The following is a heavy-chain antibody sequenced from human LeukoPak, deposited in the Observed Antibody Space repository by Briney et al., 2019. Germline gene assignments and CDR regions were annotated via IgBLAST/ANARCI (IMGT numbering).Heavy chain of an antibody. V-gene: IGHV3-43D*03. CDR3: AKSTTQAYYYMDV. CDR1: GFSFSSYG. J-gene: IGHJ6*03. Sequence: GGSLRLSCAASGFSFSSYGMHWVRQAPGKGLEWVSLISWDGGSTYYADSVKGRFTISRDNSKNSLYLQMNSLRAEDTALYYCAKSTTQAYYYMDVWGKGTTVTVSS. CDR2: ISWDGGST. D-gene: IGHD1-26*01.